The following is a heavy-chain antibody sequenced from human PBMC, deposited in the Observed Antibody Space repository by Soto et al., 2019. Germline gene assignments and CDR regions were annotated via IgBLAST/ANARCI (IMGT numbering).Heavy chain of an antibody. D-gene: IGHD3-3*01. Sequence: SVKVSCTASGGTFSSYTISWVRQAPGQGLEWMGRIIPILGIANYAQKFQGRVTITADKSTSTAYMELSSLRSEDTAVYYCARGYDFWGGMDVWGQGTTVTVSS. CDR1: GGTFSSYT. V-gene: IGHV1-69*02. CDR2: IIPILGIA. CDR3: ARGYDFWGGMDV. J-gene: IGHJ6*02.